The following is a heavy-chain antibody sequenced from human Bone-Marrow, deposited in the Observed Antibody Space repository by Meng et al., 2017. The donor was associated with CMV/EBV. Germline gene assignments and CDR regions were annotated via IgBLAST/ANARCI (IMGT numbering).Heavy chain of an antibody. V-gene: IGHV3-7*01. Sequence: GGSLRLSCAASGFTFSSHWMSWVRQAPGKGLEWVANIKQDGSEKYYVDSVKGRFTISRDNAKNSLYRQMNSLRAEDTAVYYCARIVMATTDYWGQGTLVTVSS. D-gene: IGHD5-24*01. CDR1: GFTFSSHW. CDR3: ARIVMATTDY. CDR2: IKQDGSEK. J-gene: IGHJ4*02.